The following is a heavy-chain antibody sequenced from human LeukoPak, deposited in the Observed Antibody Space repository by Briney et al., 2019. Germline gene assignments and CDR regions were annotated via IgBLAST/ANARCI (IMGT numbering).Heavy chain of an antibody. CDR2: IRYDVSNK. CDR3: AKRYFDWLLRREDYYYMDV. J-gene: IGHJ6*03. V-gene: IGHV3-30*02. Sequence: PGGSLRLSCAASGFTFSSYGMHWVRQAPGKGLEWVAFIRYDVSNKYYADSVKGRFTISRDNSKNTLYLQMNSLRAEDTAVYYCAKRYFDWLLRREDYYYMDVWGKGTTVTIS. D-gene: IGHD3-9*01. CDR1: GFTFSSYG.